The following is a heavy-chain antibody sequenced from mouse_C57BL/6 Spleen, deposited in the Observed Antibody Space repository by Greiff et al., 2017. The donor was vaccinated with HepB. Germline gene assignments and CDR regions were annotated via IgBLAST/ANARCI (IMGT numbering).Heavy chain of an antibody. CDR1: GFTFSSYA. J-gene: IGHJ4*01. CDR2: ISSGGDYI. D-gene: IGHD2-4*01. CDR3: TREGGDYASYYAMDY. V-gene: IGHV5-9-1*02. Sequence: EVQGVESGEGLVKPGGSLKLSCAASGFTFSSYAMSWVRQTPEKRLEWVAYISSGGDYIYYADTVKGRFTISRDNARNTLYLQMSSLKSEDTAMYYCTREGGDYASYYAMDYWGQGTSVTVSS.